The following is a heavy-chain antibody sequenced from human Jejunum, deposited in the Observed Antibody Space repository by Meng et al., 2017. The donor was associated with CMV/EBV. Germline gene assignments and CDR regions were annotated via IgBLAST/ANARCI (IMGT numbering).Heavy chain of an antibody. CDR3: ARLSYYEDAFDV. CDR1: SFPVSSPY. J-gene: IGHJ3*01. Sequence: CAASSFPVSSPYLSCVRQSPRHCLEFVSVIYSEFRTNYAHFVMGPFTISRDNSKSTVYLQMNSLSTEDTAVYYCARLSYYEDAFDVWGQGTMVTVSS. V-gene: IGHV3-66*02. D-gene: IGHD3-22*01. CDR2: IYSEFRT.